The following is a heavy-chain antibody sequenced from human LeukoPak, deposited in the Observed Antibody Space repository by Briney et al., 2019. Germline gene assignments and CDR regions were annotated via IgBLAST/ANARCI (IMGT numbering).Heavy chain of an antibody. V-gene: IGHV3-30-3*01. CDR2: ISYDESNK. CDR1: GFTFSSYD. J-gene: IGHJ6*02. CDR3: ARDACPNGVCHSTYGIDV. Sequence: GGSLRLSCAASGFTFSSYDMHWVRQAPGKGLEWVAVISYDESNKYYADSVKGRFTISRDNSKNMLYLQMNSLRAEDTAVYYCARDACPNGVCHSTYGIDVWGQGTTVTVSS. D-gene: IGHD2-8*01.